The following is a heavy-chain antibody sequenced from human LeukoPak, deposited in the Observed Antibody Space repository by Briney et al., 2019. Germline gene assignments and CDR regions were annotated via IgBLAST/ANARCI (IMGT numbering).Heavy chain of an antibody. CDR2: IYYSGST. CDR1: GGSLSSYY. Sequence: SETLSLTCTVSGGSLSSYYWSWIRQPPGKGLEWIGYIYYSGSTNYNPSLKSRVTISVDTSKNQFSLKLSSVTAADTAVYYCARVGCSSTSCYRKYFQHWGQGTLVTVSS. CDR3: ARVGCSSTSCYRKYFQH. V-gene: IGHV4-59*01. J-gene: IGHJ1*01. D-gene: IGHD2-2*02.